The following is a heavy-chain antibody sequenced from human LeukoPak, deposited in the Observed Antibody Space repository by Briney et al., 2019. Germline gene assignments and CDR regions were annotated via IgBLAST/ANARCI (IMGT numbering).Heavy chain of an antibody. D-gene: IGHD5-12*01. V-gene: IGHV1-69*10. CDR3: ARPFSSGYSGYEGGFDP. CDR2: IIPILGIA. Sequence: PAASVKVSCKASGGTFSSYAISWVRQAPGQGLEWMGGIIPILGIANYAQKFQGRVTITADKSTSTAYMELSSLRSEDTAVYYCARPFSSGYSGYEGGFDPWGQGTLVTVSS. J-gene: IGHJ5*02. CDR1: GGTFSSYA.